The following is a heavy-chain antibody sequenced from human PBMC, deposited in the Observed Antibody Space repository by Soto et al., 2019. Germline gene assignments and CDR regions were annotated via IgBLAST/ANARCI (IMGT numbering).Heavy chain of an antibody. CDR2: IHPNTGGT. CDR1: GYPYTNSY. J-gene: IGHJ6*02. Sequence: QVQLVQSGAEVRKPGASVKVSCKASGYPYTNSYMHWVRQAPGQGLEWMGWIHPNTGGTNYAQKFQCRVTMTRDTSVSTVYMELNRLTSDDTAIYFCASDFRTRGWFRQAGNFAMDVCGQGTTVTVS. V-gene: IGHV1-2*02. D-gene: IGHD6-19*01. CDR3: ASDFRTRGWFRQAGNFAMDV.